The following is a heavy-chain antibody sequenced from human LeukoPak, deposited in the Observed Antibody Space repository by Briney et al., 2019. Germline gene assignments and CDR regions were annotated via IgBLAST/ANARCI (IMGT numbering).Heavy chain of an antibody. D-gene: IGHD6-13*01. CDR3: ATATYSSSWYLLDY. J-gene: IGHJ4*02. CDR2: FDPEDGET. CDR1: GYTLTELS. V-gene: IGHV1-24*01. Sequence: ASVKVSCKVSGYTLTELSMHWVRQAPGKGLEWMGGFDPEDGETIYAQKFQGRVTMTEDTSTDTAYMELSSLRSEDTAVYYCATATYSSSWYLLDYWGQGTLVTVSS.